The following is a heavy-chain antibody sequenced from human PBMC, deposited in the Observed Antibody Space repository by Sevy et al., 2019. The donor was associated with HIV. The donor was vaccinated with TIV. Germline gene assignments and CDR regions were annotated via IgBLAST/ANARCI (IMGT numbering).Heavy chain of an antibody. CDR1: GFTFSSYA. J-gene: IGHJ6*02. V-gene: IGHV3-30*04. CDR3: ARDVVLAAAGYYYYGMDV. Sequence: GGSLRLSCAASGFTFSSYAMHWVRQAPGKGLEWVAVISYDGSNKYYAYSVKGRFTISRDNSKNTLYLQMNSLRAEDTAVYYCARDVVLAAAGYYYYGMDVWGQGTTVTVSS. D-gene: IGHD6-13*01. CDR2: ISYDGSNK.